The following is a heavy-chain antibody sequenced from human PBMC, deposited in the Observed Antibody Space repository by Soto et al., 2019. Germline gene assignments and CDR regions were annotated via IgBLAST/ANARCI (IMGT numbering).Heavy chain of an antibody. D-gene: IGHD3-22*01. J-gene: IGHJ5*02. CDR2: IYYSGST. V-gene: IGHV4-61*01. CDR3: ARARLKSPHWFDP. Sequence: PSETLSLTCTVSGGSVSSGSYYWSWIRQPPGKGLEWIGYIYYSGSTNYNPSLKSRVTISVDTSKNQFSLKLSSVTAADTAVYYCARARLKSPHWFDPWGQGTRVTV. CDR1: GGSVSSGSYY.